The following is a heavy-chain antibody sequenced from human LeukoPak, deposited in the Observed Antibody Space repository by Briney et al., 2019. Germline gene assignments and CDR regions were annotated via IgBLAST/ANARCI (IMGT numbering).Heavy chain of an antibody. CDR2: ISSSGSPV. J-gene: IGHJ4*02. D-gene: IGHD3-16*02. CDR3: ARDFYDYVWGSYRSFLDY. Sequence: GGSLRLSCAASGFTFSSYEMIWVRQAPGKGLEWVSYISSSGSPVFYADSVKGRFTISRDNAKNSLYLQMNSLRAEDTAVYYCARDFYDYVWGSYRSFLDYWGQGTLVTVSS. CDR1: GFTFSSYE. V-gene: IGHV3-48*03.